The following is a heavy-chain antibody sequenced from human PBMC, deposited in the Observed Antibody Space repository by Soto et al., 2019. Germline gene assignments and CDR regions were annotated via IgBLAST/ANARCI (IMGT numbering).Heavy chain of an antibody. CDR3: VKDGSSGWPYFYDMDV. J-gene: IGHJ6*02. Sequence: PGGSLRLSCAASGFTFSSYGMHWVRQAPGKGLEWVAVISYDGRNKYYADAVKGRFTISRDNSKNTLYLQMSSLRAEDTAVYYCVKDGSSGWPYFYDMDVWSQGTTVTVSS. V-gene: IGHV3-30*18. CDR2: ISYDGRNK. CDR1: GFTFSSYG. D-gene: IGHD6-19*01.